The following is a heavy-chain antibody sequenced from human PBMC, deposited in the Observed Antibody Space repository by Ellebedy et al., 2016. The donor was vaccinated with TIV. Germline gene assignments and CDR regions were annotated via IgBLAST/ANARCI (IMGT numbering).Heavy chain of an antibody. J-gene: IGHJ4*02. CDR1: GFSISNFW. V-gene: IGHV3-74*01. CDR2: IKGDGSGA. D-gene: IGHD2-8*02. CDR3: ARDKNTGYIDY. Sequence: GESLKISCTASGFSISNFWMHWVRQAPGKGLMWVSRIKGDGSGATYPDSVKGRFTISRDNSKNTLYMQMNSLRAEDTAVYYCARDKNTGYIDYWGQGALVTVSS.